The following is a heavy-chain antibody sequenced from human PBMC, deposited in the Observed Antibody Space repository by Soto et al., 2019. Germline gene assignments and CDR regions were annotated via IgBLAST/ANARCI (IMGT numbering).Heavy chain of an antibody. CDR3: ARGSYDILTGYWNYYYYYMDV. D-gene: IGHD3-9*01. CDR1: GYSFTSYW. V-gene: IGHV5-51*01. CDR2: IYPGDSDT. J-gene: IGHJ6*03. Sequence: GESLKISCKGSGYSFTSYWIGWVRQMPGKGLEWMGIIYPGDSDTRYSPSFQGQVTISADKSISTAYLQWSSLKASDTAMYYCARGSYDILTGYWNYYYYYMDVWGKGTTVTVSS.